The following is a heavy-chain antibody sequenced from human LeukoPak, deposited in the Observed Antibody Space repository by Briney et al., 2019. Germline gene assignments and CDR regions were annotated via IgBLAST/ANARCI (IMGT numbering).Heavy chain of an antibody. CDR3: ARDGPWGIAVAGTLDY. CDR1: GGSISSSSYY. Sequence: PSETLSLTCTVSGGSISSSSYYWSWIRQPAGKGLEWIGRIYTSGSTNYNPSLKSRVTISVDTSKNQFSLKLSSVTAADTAVYYCARDGPWGIAVAGTLDYWGQGTLVTVSS. D-gene: IGHD6-19*01. CDR2: IYTSGST. V-gene: IGHV4-61*02. J-gene: IGHJ4*02.